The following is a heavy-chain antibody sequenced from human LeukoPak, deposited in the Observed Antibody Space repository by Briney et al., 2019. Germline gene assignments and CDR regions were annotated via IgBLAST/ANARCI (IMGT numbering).Heavy chain of an antibody. D-gene: IGHD1-20*01. CDR2: IYSGGST. V-gene: IGHV3-53*01. J-gene: IGHJ6*03. CDR3: ARDLKTLNRITGTTSQSFYYMDV. CDR1: GFTVSSNY. Sequence: PGGSLRLSCAASGFTVSSNYMSWVRQAPGKGLEWVSVIYSGGSTYYADSVEGRFTISRDNSKNTLYLQMNSLRAEDTAVYYCARDLKTLNRITGTTSQSFYYMDVWGKGTTVTVSS.